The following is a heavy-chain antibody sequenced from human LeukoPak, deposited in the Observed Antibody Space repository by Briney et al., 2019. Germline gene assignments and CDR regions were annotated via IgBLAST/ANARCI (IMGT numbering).Heavy chain of an antibody. V-gene: IGHV4-30-2*01. CDR3: ARGNYYDSSGYYSSYWYFDL. Sequence: PSQTLSLTCAVSGGSISSGGYSWSWIRQPPGKGLEWIGYIYHSGSTYYNPSLKSRVTISVDRSKNQFSLELSSVTAADTAVYYCARGNYYDSSGYYSSYWYFDLWGRGTLVTVSS. D-gene: IGHD3-22*01. CDR1: GGSISSGGYS. CDR2: IYHSGST. J-gene: IGHJ2*01.